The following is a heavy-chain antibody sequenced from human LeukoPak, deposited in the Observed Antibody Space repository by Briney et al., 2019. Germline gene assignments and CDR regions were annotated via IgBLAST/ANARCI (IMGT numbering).Heavy chain of an antibody. Sequence: GGSLRLSCAASGFTFNDYTMNWVRQAPGKGLEWVSSISGSSGYIYYADSVEGRFTISRDNAKNSLYLQMNSLRAEDTAVYYCAGSIVGAMMGLGYWGQGTLVTVSS. D-gene: IGHD1-26*01. CDR3: AGSIVGAMMGLGY. V-gene: IGHV3-21*01. J-gene: IGHJ4*02. CDR1: GFTFNDYT. CDR2: ISGSSGYI.